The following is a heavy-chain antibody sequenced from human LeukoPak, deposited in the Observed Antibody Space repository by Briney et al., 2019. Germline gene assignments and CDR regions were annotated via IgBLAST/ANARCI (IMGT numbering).Heavy chain of an antibody. CDR1: GYTLTSYY. CDR2: INPSGGST. CDR3: ARDFLDYGSGSYYEGGPVDY. Sequence: ASVKVSCKASGYTLTSYYMHWVRQAPGQGLEWMGIINPSGGSTSYAQKFQGRVTMTRDTSTSTVYMELSSLRSEGTAVYYCARDFLDYGSGSYYEGGPVDYWGQGTLVTVSS. D-gene: IGHD3-10*01. J-gene: IGHJ4*02. V-gene: IGHV1-46*01.